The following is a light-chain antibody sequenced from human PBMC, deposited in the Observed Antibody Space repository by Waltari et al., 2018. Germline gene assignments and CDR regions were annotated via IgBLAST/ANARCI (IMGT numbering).Light chain of an antibody. CDR1: QSLLHSNGYNY. V-gene: IGKV2-28*01. Sequence: IVMTQSPLALPVSPGEPDSISCRSSQSLLHSNGYNYLDWYLQKPGQSPRLLIYLGSIRASVAPESISGSCSGTYFTLQISRVEADDVGVYYCMQALQLPDTFGQGTKLEIK. CDR2: LGS. CDR3: MQALQLPDT. J-gene: IGKJ2*01.